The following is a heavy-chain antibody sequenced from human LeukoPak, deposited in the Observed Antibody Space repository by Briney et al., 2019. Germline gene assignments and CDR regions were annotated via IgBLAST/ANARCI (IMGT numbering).Heavy chain of an antibody. CDR1: GGTFSSYA. CDR3: ARDALRLGWFHP. J-gene: IGHJ5*02. D-gene: IGHD4-17*01. V-gene: IGHV1-69*05. Sequence: SVKVSCKASGGTFSSYAISWVRQAPGQGLEWMGGIIPIFGTANYAQKFQGRVTITTDESTSTAYMELSSLRSEDTAVYYCARDALRLGWFHPWGQGTLVTVSS. CDR2: IIPIFGTA.